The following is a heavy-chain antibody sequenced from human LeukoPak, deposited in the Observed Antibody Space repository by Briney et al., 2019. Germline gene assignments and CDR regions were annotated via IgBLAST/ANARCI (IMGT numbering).Heavy chain of an antibody. D-gene: IGHD2/OR15-2a*01. CDR1: VHCITRCYY. J-gene: IGHJ4*02. CDR3: ARVLPVTYLLVS. Sequence: SETLSLTCGFSVHCITRCYYLACVRQSPGKGPEWIATFFQSEKSFYNASLESRVIMSLDTSKSQFSLNLTSVTDADATVYYCARVLPVTYLLVSWGQGTHVTVSS. V-gene: IGHV4-38-2*01. CDR2: FFQSEKS.